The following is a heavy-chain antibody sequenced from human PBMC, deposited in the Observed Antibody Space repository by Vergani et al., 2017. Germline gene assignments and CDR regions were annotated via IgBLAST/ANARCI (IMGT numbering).Heavy chain of an antibody. D-gene: IGHD6-19*01. CDR3: AKAYSSGWYYFDY. Sequence: EVQLVESGGGLVQPGGSLRLSCAASGFTVSSNYMSWVRQAPGKGLEWVSAITGSGGSTYYADSVKGRFTISRDNSKNTLYLQMNSLRAEDTAVYYGAKAYSSGWYYFDYWGQGTLVTVSS. CDR1: GFTVSSNY. CDR2: ITGSGGST. J-gene: IGHJ4*02. V-gene: IGHV3-23*04.